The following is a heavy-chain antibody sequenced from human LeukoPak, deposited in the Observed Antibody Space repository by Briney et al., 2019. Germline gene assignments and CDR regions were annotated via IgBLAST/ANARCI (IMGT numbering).Heavy chain of an antibody. D-gene: IGHD3-3*01. J-gene: IGHJ4*02. V-gene: IGHV3-73*01. CDR3: TSSWTTRDFWSGYYYFDY. CDR1: GFTFSGSA. Sequence: GGSLRLSCAASGFTFSGSAMHWVRQASGKGLEWVGRIRSKANSYATAYAASVKGRFTISRDDSKNTAYLQMNSLKTEDTAVYYCTSSWTTRDFWSGYYYFDYWGQGTLVTVSS. CDR2: IRSKANSYAT.